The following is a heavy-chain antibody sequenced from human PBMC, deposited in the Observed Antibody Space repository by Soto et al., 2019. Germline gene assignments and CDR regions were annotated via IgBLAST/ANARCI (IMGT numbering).Heavy chain of an antibody. CDR1: GFTFSSYA. V-gene: IGHV3-23*01. CDR2: ISGSGGST. Sequence: GGSLRLSCAASGFTFSSYAMSWVRQAPGKGLEWVSAISGSGGSTYYADSVKGRFTISRDNSKNTLYLQMNSLRAEDTAVYYCAKDFYYYDSSGYYGDAFDIWGQGTMVTVS. CDR3: AKDFYYYDSSGYYGDAFDI. J-gene: IGHJ3*02. D-gene: IGHD3-22*01.